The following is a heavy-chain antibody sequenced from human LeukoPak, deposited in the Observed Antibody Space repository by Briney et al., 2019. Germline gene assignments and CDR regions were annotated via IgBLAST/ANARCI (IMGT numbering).Heavy chain of an antibody. D-gene: IGHD3-9*01. J-gene: IGHJ5*02. CDR3: ARDLISDVLRYSDWSPAGPGWFDP. CDR2: ISAYNGNT. Sequence: ASVKVSCKASGYTFTSYGISWVRQAPGQGLEWMGWISAYNGNTNYAQKLQGRVTMTTDTSTSTAYMELRSLRSDDTAVYYCARDLISDVLRYSDWSPAGPGWFDPWGQGTLVTVSS. V-gene: IGHV1-18*01. CDR1: GYTFTSYG.